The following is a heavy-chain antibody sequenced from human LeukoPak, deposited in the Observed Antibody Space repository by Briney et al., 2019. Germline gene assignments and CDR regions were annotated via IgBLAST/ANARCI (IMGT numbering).Heavy chain of an antibody. CDR1: GYTFTSYT. CDR2: INAGNGNT. Sequence: VASVKVSCKASGYTFTSYTMHWVRQAPGQRLEWMGWINAGNGNTKYSQKFQGRVTITRDTSASTAYMELSSLRSEDTAVYYCARDGPARVVVPAELDYWGQGTLVTVSS. J-gene: IGHJ4*02. D-gene: IGHD2-2*01. CDR3: ARDGPARVVVPAELDY. V-gene: IGHV1-3*01.